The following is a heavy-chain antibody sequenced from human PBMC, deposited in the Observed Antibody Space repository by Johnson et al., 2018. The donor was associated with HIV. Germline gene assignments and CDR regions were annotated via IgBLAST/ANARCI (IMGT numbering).Heavy chain of an antibody. Sequence: VQLVESGGGLLQPGGSLRLSCPASGFTVSSNYMNWVRQAPGNGLEYVSIIYSGGSTYYADSVKGKFTISGDSSKKTVYLQMNNLRAENTAVYYCARSLIAAADAFDIWGQGTMVTVSS. CDR2: IYSGGST. CDR1: GFTVSSNY. CDR3: ARSLIAAADAFDI. V-gene: IGHV3-66*01. D-gene: IGHD6-13*01. J-gene: IGHJ3*02.